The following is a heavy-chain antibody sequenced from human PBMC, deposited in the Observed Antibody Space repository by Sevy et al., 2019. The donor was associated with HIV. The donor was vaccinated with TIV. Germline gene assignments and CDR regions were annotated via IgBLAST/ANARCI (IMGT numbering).Heavy chain of an antibody. V-gene: IGHV3-23*01. J-gene: IGHJ4*02. CDR3: ARKYDSSGYFDY. D-gene: IGHD3-22*01. CDR2: ISGSGGSGDKT. CDR1: GFTFSNYA. Sequence: GGSLRLSCAASGFTFSNYAMNLVHQAPGKGLEWVSGISGSGGSGDKTNYADSVKGRFTISRDDSKNSLYLQLNSLRAEDTAIYYCARKYDSSGYFDYWGQGTLVTVSS.